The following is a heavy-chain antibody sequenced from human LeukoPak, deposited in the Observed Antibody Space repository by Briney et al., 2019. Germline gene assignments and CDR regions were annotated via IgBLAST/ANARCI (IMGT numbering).Heavy chain of an antibody. D-gene: IGHD2-21*02. V-gene: IGHV1-2*02. J-gene: IGHJ4*02. CDR1: GYTFTGYY. CDR3: AREASIVVVTATLDY. CDR2: INPNSGGT. Sequence: ASVKVSCKASGYTFTGYYMHWERLAPGQGLEWMGWINPNSGGTNYAQKFQGRVTMTRDTSISTAYMELSRLRSDDTAVYYCAREASIVVVTATLDYWGQGALVTVSS.